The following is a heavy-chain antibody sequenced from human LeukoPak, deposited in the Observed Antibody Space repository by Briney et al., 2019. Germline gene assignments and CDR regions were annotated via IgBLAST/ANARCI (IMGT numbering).Heavy chain of an antibody. CDR3: AREGVTTVTKFDY. Sequence: SETLSLTCTVSGGSISSGDYYWSWIRQPPGKGLEWIGYIYYSGSTYYNPSLKSRVTISVDTSKNQFSLKLSSVTAADTAVYYCAREGVTTVTKFDYWGQGTLVTVSS. J-gene: IGHJ4*02. D-gene: IGHD4-17*01. V-gene: IGHV4-30-4*08. CDR2: IYYSGST. CDR1: GGSISSGDYY.